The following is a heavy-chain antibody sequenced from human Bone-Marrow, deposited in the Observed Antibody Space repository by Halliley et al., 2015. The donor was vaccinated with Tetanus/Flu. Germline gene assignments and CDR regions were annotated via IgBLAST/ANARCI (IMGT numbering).Heavy chain of an antibody. D-gene: IGHD3-10*01. CDR2: ISWNSGSV. V-gene: IGHV3-9*01. CDR3: AKGPGGGYGSWTYIEY. CDR1: GFSFGDYA. Sequence: SLRLSCAASGFSFGDYAMHWVRQAPGKGLEWVSGISWNSGSVGYADSVKGRFTISRDNGENSLYLQMNSLRTEDTAFYYCAKGPGGGYGSWTYIEYWGQGTLFTVSS. J-gene: IGHJ4*02.